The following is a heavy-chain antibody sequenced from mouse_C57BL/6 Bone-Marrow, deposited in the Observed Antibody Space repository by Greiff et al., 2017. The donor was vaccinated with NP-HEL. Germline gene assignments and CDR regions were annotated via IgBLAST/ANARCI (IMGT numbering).Heavy chain of an antibody. CDR2: IDPENGDT. Sequence: VQLKESGAELVRPGASVKLSCTASGYNIKDDYMHWVKQRPEQGLEWIGWIDPENGDTEYASKFQGKATITADTSSNTAYLQLSSLTSEDTAVYYCTFPQYYFDYWGQGTTLTVSS. CDR3: TFPQYYFDY. CDR1: GYNIKDDY. V-gene: IGHV14-4*01. D-gene: IGHD3-2*02. J-gene: IGHJ2*01.